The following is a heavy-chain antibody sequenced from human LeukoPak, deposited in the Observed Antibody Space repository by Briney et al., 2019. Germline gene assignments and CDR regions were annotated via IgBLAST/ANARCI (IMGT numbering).Heavy chain of an antibody. Sequence: PGGSLRLSCAASGFTFSNYGMHWVRQAPGKGLEWVAVISYDGPNKYYADSVKGRFTISRDNSKNTLYLQMNRLRAEDTAVYYCAKGRYHLATVTLLDYWGQGTQVTVSS. D-gene: IGHD4-17*01. J-gene: IGHJ4*02. V-gene: IGHV3-30*18. CDR2: ISYDGPNK. CDR1: GFTFSNYG. CDR3: AKGRYHLATVTLLDY.